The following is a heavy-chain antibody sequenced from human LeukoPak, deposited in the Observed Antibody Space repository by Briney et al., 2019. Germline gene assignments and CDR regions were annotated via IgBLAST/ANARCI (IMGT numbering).Heavy chain of an antibody. CDR1: GFTFDDYG. CDR3: AGDQGRYCSGGSCYKPSLPAN. D-gene: IGHD2-15*01. Sequence: PGGSLRLSCAASGFTFDDYGMSWVRQAPGKGLEWVSGINWNGGSTGYADSVKGRFTISRDNAKNSLYLQMNSLRAEDAALYYCAGDQGRYCSGGSCYKPSLPANWGQGTLVTVSS. CDR2: INWNGGST. J-gene: IGHJ4*02. V-gene: IGHV3-20*04.